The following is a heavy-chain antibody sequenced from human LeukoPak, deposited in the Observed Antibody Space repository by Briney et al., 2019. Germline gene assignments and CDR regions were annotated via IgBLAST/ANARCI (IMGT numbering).Heavy chain of an antibody. D-gene: IGHD3-16*02. Sequence: PGGSLRLCCAASGFTFNYYGMHWVRQTPDKGLEWVAFIRYEGNEKFYADSVKGRFTISRDNSKNTLYLEMNSLRVEDTAVYYCAKDAPSLGWGSYRGDYWGQGTLVTVSS. CDR2: IRYEGNEK. V-gene: IGHV3-30*02. J-gene: IGHJ4*02. CDR1: GFTFNYYG. CDR3: AKDAPSLGWGSYRGDY.